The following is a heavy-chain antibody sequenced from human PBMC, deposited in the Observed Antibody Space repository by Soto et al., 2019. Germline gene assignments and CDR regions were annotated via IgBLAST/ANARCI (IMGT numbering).Heavy chain of an antibody. D-gene: IGHD3-3*01. CDR2: IDHRGRT. CDR1: GGSISSGGYF. V-gene: IGHV4-61*08. J-gene: IGHJ4*02. Sequence: TSETLSLTCAVSGGSISSGGYFWSWLRQSPEKGLEWIGEIDHRGRTNYSPSLKSRLTFSVDTSKNQFSLKLNSVTAADTAISYCANIFRSPRFFPGVGSSQDYGAQETLVPVSS. CDR3: ANIFRSPRFFPGVGSSQDY.